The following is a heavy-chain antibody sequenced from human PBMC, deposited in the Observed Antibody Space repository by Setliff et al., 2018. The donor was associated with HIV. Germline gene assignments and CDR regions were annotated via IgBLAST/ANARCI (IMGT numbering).Heavy chain of an antibody. CDR1: GGSISSYY. V-gene: IGHV4-4*09. Sequence: KTSETLSLTCTVSGGSISSYYWSWIRQPPGEGLEWIGYIYTSGSTNYNPALKSRLTISVDTSKNQFSLKLSSVTAADTSVYYCSRRLNYYGSGNYPGAFDIWGQGTMVTVSS. J-gene: IGHJ3*02. D-gene: IGHD3-10*01. CDR2: IYTSGST. CDR3: SRRLNYYGSGNYPGAFDI.